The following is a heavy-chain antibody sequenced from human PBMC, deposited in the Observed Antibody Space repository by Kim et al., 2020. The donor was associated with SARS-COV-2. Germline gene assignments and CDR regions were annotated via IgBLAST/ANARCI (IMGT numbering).Heavy chain of an antibody. CDR2: INPSGDST. CDR3: ARDSHGSGSGVFDY. D-gene: IGHD6-19*01. Sequence: ASVKVSCKASGYTFTTFYIHWVRQAPGQGLEWLGMINPSGDSTNYAQRIQGRVTMASDTSTTTVYMELSSLRSEDTALYYCARDSHGSGSGVFDYWGQGTLVTVSS. V-gene: IGHV1-46*01. J-gene: IGHJ4*02. CDR1: GYTFTTFY.